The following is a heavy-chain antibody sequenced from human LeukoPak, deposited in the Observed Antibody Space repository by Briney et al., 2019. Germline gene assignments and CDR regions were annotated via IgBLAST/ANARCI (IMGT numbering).Heavy chain of an antibody. Sequence: GSLRLSFSASGFTVISNYMSWVRQPPGKGPGGVSVIYSGGSTYYADSVKGRFTISRDNSKNMLYLQMNSLRAEDTAVYFCAGDGPGSYSEFDYWGQGTLVTVSS. J-gene: IGHJ4*02. CDR1: GFTVISNY. CDR3: AGDGPGSYSEFDY. CDR2: IYSGGST. D-gene: IGHD3-10*01. V-gene: IGHV3-53*01.